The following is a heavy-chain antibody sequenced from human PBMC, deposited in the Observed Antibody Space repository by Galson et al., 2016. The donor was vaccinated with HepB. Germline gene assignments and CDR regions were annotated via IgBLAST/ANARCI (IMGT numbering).Heavy chain of an antibody. D-gene: IGHD3-9*01. CDR3: ARRPDHDVLTGYFDC. CDR1: GYNFIPEW. CDR2: VHPGDSDT. V-gene: IGHV5-51*01. J-gene: IGHJ4*02. Sequence: QSGAEVKKPGESLKISCKVSGYNFIPEWIGWVRQVPGKGLECMGIVHPGDSDTRYSPPFQGQVTISVDKSISTAYLQWSSLKASDTAIYYCARRPDHDVLTGYFDCWGQGTLVTVSS.